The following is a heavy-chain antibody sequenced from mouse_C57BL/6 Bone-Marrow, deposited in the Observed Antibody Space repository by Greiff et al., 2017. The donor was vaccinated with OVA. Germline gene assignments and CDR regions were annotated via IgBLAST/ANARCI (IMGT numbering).Heavy chain of an antibody. J-gene: IGHJ3*01. Sequence: EVMLVESGGGLVKLGGSLKLSCAASGFTFSSYAMSWVRQTPEKRLEWVATISDGGSYTYYPDNVKGRFTISRDNAKNNLYLQMSHLKSEDTAMYYCARNWDVAWFAYWGQGTLVTVSA. D-gene: IGHD4-1*01. CDR1: GFTFSSYA. V-gene: IGHV5-4*03. CDR2: ISDGGSYT. CDR3: ARNWDVAWFAY.